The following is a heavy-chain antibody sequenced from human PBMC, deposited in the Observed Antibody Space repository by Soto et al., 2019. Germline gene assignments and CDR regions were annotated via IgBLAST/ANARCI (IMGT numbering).Heavy chain of an antibody. D-gene: IGHD5-12*01. J-gene: IGHJ6*02. CDR2: IKQDGSEK. CDR3: ARDYRGYDSNAGYYYYYGMDV. Sequence: GGSLRLSCAASGFTFSSYWMSWVRQAPGKGLEWVANIKQDGSEKYYVDSVKGRFTISRDNAKNSLYLQMNSLRAEDTAVYYCARDYRGYDSNAGYYYYYGMDVWGQGTTVTVSS. CDR1: GFTFSSYW. V-gene: IGHV3-7*01.